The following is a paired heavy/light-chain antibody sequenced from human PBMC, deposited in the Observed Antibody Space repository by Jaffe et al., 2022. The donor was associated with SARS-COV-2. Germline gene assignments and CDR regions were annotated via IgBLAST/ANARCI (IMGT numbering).Light chain of an antibody. Sequence: DIVMTQSPLSLPVTPGEPASISCRSSQSLLHSNGYNYLDWYLQKPGQSPQLLIYLGSNRASGVPDRFSGSGSGTDFTLKISRVEAEDVGVYYCMQALQTPPWTFGQGTKVEIK. CDR1: QSLLHSNGYNY. CDR2: LGS. CDR3: MQALQTPPWT. J-gene: IGKJ1*01. V-gene: IGKV2-28*01.
Heavy chain of an antibody. D-gene: IGHD3-3*01. CDR3: ARGPGDFWSGYYNRPGEDYYYYYGMDV. J-gene: IGHJ6*02. Sequence: QVQLVQSGAEVKKPGASVKVSCKASGYTFTSYGISWVRQAPGQGLEWMGWISAYNGNTNYAQKLQGRVTMTTDTSTSTAYMELRSLRSDDTAVYYCARGPGDFWSGYYNRPGEDYYYYYGMDVWGQGTTVTVSS. CDR1: GYTFTSYG. CDR2: ISAYNGNT. V-gene: IGHV1-18*01.